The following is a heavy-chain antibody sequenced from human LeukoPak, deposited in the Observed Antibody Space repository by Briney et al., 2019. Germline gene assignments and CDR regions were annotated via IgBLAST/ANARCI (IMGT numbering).Heavy chain of an antibody. V-gene: IGHV4-39*01. D-gene: IGHD5-18*01. CDR1: GGSISSSSAY. Sequence: PSETLSLTCTVSGGSISSSSAYWGWIRQPPGKGLEWIGSIYYSKNTYYNPSLKSRVTISADTSKNQFSLTLGSVSATDTAVYYCVNPRGFSYGYFDYWGQGTLVTVSS. CDR2: IYYSKNT. CDR3: VNPRGFSYGYFDY. J-gene: IGHJ4*02.